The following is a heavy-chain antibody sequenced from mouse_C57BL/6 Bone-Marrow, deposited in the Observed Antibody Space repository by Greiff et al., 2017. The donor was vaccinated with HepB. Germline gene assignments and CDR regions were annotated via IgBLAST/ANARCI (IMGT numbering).Heavy chain of an antibody. CDR2: IYWDDDK. Sequence: ESGPGILQSSQTLSLTCSFSGFSLSTSGMGVSWIRQPSGKGLEWLAHIYWDDDKRYNPSLKSRLTISKDTSRNQVFLKITSVDTADTATYYCARRRAYYGSSGKNYYFDYWGQGTTLTVSS. D-gene: IGHD1-1*01. V-gene: IGHV8-12*01. CDR1: GFSLSTSGMG. CDR3: ARRRAYYGSSGKNYYFDY. J-gene: IGHJ2*01.